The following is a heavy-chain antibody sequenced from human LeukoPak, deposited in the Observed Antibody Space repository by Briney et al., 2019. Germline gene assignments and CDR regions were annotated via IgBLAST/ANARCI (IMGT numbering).Heavy chain of an antibody. CDR3: ARSPRRYYFDY. CDR1: GGSFSGYY. J-gene: IGHJ4*02. CDR2: INHSGSA. V-gene: IGHV4-34*01. Sequence: KSSETLSLTCAVYGGSFSGYYWSWIRQPPGKGLEWIGEINHSGSANYNPSLKSRVTISVDTSKNQFSLKLSSVTAADTAVYYCARSPRRYYFDYWGQGTLVTVSS.